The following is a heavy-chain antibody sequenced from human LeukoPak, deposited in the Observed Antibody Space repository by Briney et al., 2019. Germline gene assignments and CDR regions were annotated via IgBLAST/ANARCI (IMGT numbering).Heavy chain of an antibody. Sequence: GGSLRLSCAASGFTFSSYSMNGVRQAPGKGLEWVSSISSSSSYIYYADSVKGRFTISRDNAKNSLYLQMNSLRAEDTAVYYCARARDRITMIVVGYWGQGTLVTVSS. CDR3: ARARDRITMIVVGY. J-gene: IGHJ4*02. CDR2: ISSSSSYI. D-gene: IGHD3-22*01. CDR1: GFTFSSYS. V-gene: IGHV3-21*01.